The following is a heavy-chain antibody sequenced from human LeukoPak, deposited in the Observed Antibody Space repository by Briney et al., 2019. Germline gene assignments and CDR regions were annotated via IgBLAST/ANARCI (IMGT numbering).Heavy chain of an antibody. CDR1: GFTFSSYW. J-gene: IGHJ6*03. D-gene: IGHD2/OR15-2a*01. CDR2: IKQDGSEK. V-gene: IGHV3-7*01. Sequence: GGSMRLSCAASGFTFSSYWVTWVRQAPGKGLEWVANIKQDGSEKYNVDSVKGRFTISRDNAKRSLYLQMNSLRAEDTAVYYCARGAFLMDVWGKGATVTVSS. CDR3: ARGAFLMDV.